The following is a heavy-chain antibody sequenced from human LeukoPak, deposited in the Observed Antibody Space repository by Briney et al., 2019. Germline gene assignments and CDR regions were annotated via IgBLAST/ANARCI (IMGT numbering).Heavy chain of an antibody. CDR1: GGSISSSSYY. CDR3: VRYGIAVAGY. V-gene: IGHV4-39*01. J-gene: IGHJ4*02. CDR2: IYYSGST. D-gene: IGHD6-19*01. Sequence: SETLSLTCTVSGGSISSSSYYWGWIRQPPGKGLEWIGSIYYSGSTYYNPSLKSRVTISVDTSKNQFSLKLSSVTAADTAVYYCVRYGIAVAGYWGQGTLVTVSS.